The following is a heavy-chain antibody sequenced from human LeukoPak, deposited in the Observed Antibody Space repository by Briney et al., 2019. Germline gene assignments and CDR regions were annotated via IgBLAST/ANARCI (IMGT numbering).Heavy chain of an antibody. Sequence: SETLSLTCTVSGGSISSYYWSWIRQPPGKGLEWIGYIYYSGSTNYNPSLKSRVTISVDTSKNQFSLKLSSVTAADTAVYYCAGSYSSSLVFDYWGQGTLVTVSS. CDR3: AGSYSSSLVFDY. D-gene: IGHD6-6*01. CDR2: IYYSGST. CDR1: GGSISSYY. V-gene: IGHV4-59*01. J-gene: IGHJ4*02.